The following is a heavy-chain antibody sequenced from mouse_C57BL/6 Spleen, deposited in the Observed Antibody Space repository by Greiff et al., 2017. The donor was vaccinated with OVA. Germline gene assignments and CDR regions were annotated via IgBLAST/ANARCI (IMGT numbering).Heavy chain of an antibody. CDR2: INPNNGGT. Sequence: EVKLQQSGPELVKPGASVKISCKASGYTFTDYYMNWVKQSHGKSLEWIGDINPNNGGTSYNQKFKGKATLTVDKSSSTAYMELRSLTSEDSAVYYCAREHMGLRRGLDYWGQGTTLTVSS. CDR1: GYTFTDYY. CDR3: AREHMGLRRGLDY. V-gene: IGHV1-26*01. J-gene: IGHJ2*01. D-gene: IGHD2-4*01.